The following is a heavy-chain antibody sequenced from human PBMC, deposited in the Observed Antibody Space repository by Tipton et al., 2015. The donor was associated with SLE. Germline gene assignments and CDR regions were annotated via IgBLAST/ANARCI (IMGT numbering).Heavy chain of an antibody. CDR2: IYHSGST. Sequence: TLSLTCTVSGYSISSGYYWGWIRQPPGKGLEWIGSIYHSGSTYYNPSLKSRVTISVDTSKNQFSLKLSSVTAADTAVYYCARGDYYDSSGFYAFDYWGLGALVTVSS. V-gene: IGHV4-38-2*02. D-gene: IGHD3-22*01. CDR1: GYSISSGYY. J-gene: IGHJ4*02. CDR3: ARGDYYDSSGFYAFDY.